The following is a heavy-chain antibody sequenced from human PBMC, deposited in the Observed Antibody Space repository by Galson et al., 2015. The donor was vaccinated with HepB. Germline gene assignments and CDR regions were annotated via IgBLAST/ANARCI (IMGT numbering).Heavy chain of an antibody. D-gene: IGHD5-24*01. CDR3: AKDITRWLQSGSEYFQH. Sequence: SLRLSCAASGFTFSSYGMHWVRQAPGKGLEWVAFIRYDGSNKYYADSVKGRFTISRDNSKNTLYLQMNSLRAEDTAVYYCAKDITRWLQSGSEYFQHWGQGTLVTVSS. J-gene: IGHJ1*01. CDR2: IRYDGSNK. V-gene: IGHV3-30*02. CDR1: GFTFSSYG.